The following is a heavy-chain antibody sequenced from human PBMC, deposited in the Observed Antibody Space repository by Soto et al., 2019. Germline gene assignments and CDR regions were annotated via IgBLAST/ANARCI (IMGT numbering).Heavy chain of an antibody. D-gene: IGHD3-9*01. CDR3: ARERQYYDILTGYSFFDY. V-gene: IGHV4-30-4*01. J-gene: IGHJ4*02. CDR1: GGSISSGDYY. Sequence: PSETLSLTCTVSGGSISSGDYYWSWIRQPPGKGLEWIGYIYYSGSTYYNPSLKSRVTISVDTSKNQLSLKLSSVTAADTAVYYCARERQYYDILTGYSFFDYWGQGTLVTVSS. CDR2: IYYSGST.